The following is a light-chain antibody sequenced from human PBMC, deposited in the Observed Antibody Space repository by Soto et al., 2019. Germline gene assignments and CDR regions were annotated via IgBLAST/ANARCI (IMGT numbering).Light chain of an antibody. CDR3: AAWDDSLNGVV. CDR1: SSNIGINT. J-gene: IGLJ2*01. Sequence: QPVLTQPPSASGTPGQRVTISCSGSSSNIGINTVNWYQQLPGTAPKLLIYSNNHRPSGVPDRFSGSKSGTSASLAISGLQSENEADYYCAAWDDSLNGVVFGGGTKLTVL. CDR2: SNN. V-gene: IGLV1-44*01.